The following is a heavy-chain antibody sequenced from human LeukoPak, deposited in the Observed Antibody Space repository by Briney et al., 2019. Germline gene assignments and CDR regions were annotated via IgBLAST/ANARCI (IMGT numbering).Heavy chain of an antibody. D-gene: IGHD1-26*01. J-gene: IGHJ3*02. CDR1: GGSFSGYY. CDR2: INHSGST. CDR3: ARHAQIGGSGMIGAFDI. Sequence: SETLSLTCAVYGGSFSGYYWSWIRQPPGKGLEWIGEINHSGSTNYNPSLKSRVTISVDTSKNQFSLKLSSVTAADTAVYYCARHAQIGGSGMIGAFDIWGQGTMVTVSS. V-gene: IGHV4-34*01.